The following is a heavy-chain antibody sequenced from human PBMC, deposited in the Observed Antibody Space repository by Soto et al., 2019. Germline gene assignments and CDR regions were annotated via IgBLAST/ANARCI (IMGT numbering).Heavy chain of an antibody. CDR1: GAYTSSTFHY. Sequence: HLRLQESGPGLLKPSETLSLTCSVSGAYTSSTFHYWGWIRQPPGKGLEWLGSLSHSGNTHYNPSLKSRLFISADNSKSQFSLTLTTVTPADTAVYFCARHMDYNILTGYFDWGQGTLVTVSS. J-gene: IGHJ4*02. CDR2: LSHSGNT. V-gene: IGHV4-39*01. D-gene: IGHD3-9*01. CDR3: ARHMDYNILTGYFD.